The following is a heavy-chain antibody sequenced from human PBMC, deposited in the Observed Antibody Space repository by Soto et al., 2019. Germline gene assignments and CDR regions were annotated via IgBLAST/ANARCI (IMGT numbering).Heavy chain of an antibody. Sequence: QVQLVESGGGVVQPGRSLRLSCAASGFTFSSYAMHWVRQAPGKGLEWVAVISYDGSNKYYADSVKGRFTISRDNSKNTLYLQMNSLRAEDTAVYYCARDRLRYNWNDVPDDYDGMDVWGQGTTVTVSS. V-gene: IGHV3-30-3*01. J-gene: IGHJ6*02. CDR1: GFTFSSYA. CDR2: ISYDGSNK. D-gene: IGHD1-1*01. CDR3: ARDRLRYNWNDVPDDYDGMDV.